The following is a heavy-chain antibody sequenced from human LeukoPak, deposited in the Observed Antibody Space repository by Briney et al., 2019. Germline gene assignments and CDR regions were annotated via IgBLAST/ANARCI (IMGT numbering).Heavy chain of an antibody. D-gene: IGHD6-19*01. CDR2: INSDGINT. V-gene: IGHV3-74*01. CDR3: TRDKAVTGTYFDS. CDR1: GFTFSNYW. J-gene: IGHJ4*02. Sequence: GGSLRLSCAASGFTFSNYWMHWVRQAPGKGLVWVSRINSDGINTSYADSVKGRFTISRDNAKNTLNLQMNSLRAEDTAVYYCTRDKAVTGTYFDSWGQGTLVTVSS.